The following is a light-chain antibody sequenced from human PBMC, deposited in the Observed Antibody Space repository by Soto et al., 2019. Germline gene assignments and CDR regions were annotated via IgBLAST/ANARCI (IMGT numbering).Light chain of an antibody. Sequence: DIQMTQSPSTLSASVEDRVTITCRASQSISSWLAWYQQKPGKAPKLLIYDASSLESGVPSRFSGSGSETEFTLTISSLQPDDFATYYCQQYNSYSEYTFGQGTKLEIK. V-gene: IGKV1-5*01. CDR2: DAS. CDR1: QSISSW. J-gene: IGKJ2*01. CDR3: QQYNSYSEYT.